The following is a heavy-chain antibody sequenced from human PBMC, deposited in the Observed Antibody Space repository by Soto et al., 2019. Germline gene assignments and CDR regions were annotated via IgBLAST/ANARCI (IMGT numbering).Heavy chain of an antibody. V-gene: IGHV3-33*01. J-gene: IGHJ6*02. CDR3: ARSIAAAGTPDYYYGMDV. Sequence: QVQLVESGGGVVQPGRSLRLSCAASGFTFSSYGMHWVRQAPGKGLECVTVIWYDGSNKYYADSVKGRFTISRDNSKNTLYLQMNSLRAEDTAVYYCARSIAAAGTPDYYYGMDVWGQGTTVTVSS. D-gene: IGHD6-13*01. CDR1: GFTFSSYG. CDR2: IWYDGSNK.